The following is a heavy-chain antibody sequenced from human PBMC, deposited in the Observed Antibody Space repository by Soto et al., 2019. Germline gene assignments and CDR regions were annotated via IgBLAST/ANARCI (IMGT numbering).Heavy chain of an antibody. V-gene: IGHV3-7*01. Sequence: EVQLVESGGGLVQPGGSLRLSCAASGFTFSSYWMSWVRQAPGKGLEWVANIKQDGSEKYYVDSVQGRFTISRDNAKNSLYLQMNSLSAEDTAVYYCARGPPLWGTVTTAAYYYMDVWGKGTTVTVSS. J-gene: IGHJ6*03. CDR1: GFTFSSYW. CDR3: ARGPPLWGTVTTAAYYYMDV. D-gene: IGHD4-4*01. CDR2: IKQDGSEK.